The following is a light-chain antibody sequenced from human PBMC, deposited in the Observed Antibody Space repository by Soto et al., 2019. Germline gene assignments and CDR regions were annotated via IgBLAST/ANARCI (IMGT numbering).Light chain of an antibody. V-gene: IGKV1-33*01. CDR1: QDINNY. CDR3: PQYDNLPIP. J-gene: IGKJ5*01. Sequence: IAVSQSQYSVSASVCHRITISCQASQDINNYLNWFQQKPGKAPKLLIYDVLNLETGVPSRFSGSGSGAYFTLTISSLQPEDIATYYCPQYDNLPIPFGQGTLPAIK. CDR2: DVL.